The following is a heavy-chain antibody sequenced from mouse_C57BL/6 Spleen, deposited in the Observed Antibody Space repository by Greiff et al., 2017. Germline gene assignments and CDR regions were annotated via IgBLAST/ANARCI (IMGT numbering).Heavy chain of an antibody. J-gene: IGHJ3*01. CDR3: ASSYYGNCLAWFAY. D-gene: IGHD2-1*01. CDR1: GFSLTSYG. V-gene: IGHV2-2*01. CDR2: IWSGGST. Sequence: QVQLKESGPGLVQPSQSLSITCTVSGFSLTSYGVHWVRQSPGKGLEWLGVIWSGGSTDYNAAFISRLSISKDNSKSQVFFKMNRLQADDTAIYYCASSYYGNCLAWFAYWGQGTLVTVSA.